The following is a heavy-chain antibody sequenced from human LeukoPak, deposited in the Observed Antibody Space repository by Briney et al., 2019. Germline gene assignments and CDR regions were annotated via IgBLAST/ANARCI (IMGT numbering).Heavy chain of an antibody. V-gene: IGHV1-18*01. CDR1: GYTFTSYG. D-gene: IGHD3-10*01. CDR3: ARTYGSGSYYNTFGPGRYFDY. Sequence: ASVTVSCKASGYTFTSYGISWVRQAPGQGLEWMGWISAYNGNTNYAQKLQGRVTMTTDTSTSTAYMGLRSLRSDDTAVYYCARTYGSGSYYNTFGPGRYFDYWGQGTLVTVSS. J-gene: IGHJ4*02. CDR2: ISAYNGNT.